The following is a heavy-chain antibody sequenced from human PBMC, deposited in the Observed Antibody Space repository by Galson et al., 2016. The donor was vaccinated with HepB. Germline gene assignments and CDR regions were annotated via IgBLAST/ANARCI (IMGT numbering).Heavy chain of an antibody. V-gene: IGHV3-7*03. D-gene: IGHD2-15*01. CDR3: ARAPFLDIVVPDY. Sequence: SLRLSCAASGFIFSKYYMMWVRQAPGKGLERVAKIKEDGSETHYVDSVKGRFTISRDNDKNLLYLQMNSLRVEDTAVYYYARAPFLDIVVPDYWGQGALVTVSS. J-gene: IGHJ4*02. CDR2: IKEDGSET. CDR1: GFIFSKYY.